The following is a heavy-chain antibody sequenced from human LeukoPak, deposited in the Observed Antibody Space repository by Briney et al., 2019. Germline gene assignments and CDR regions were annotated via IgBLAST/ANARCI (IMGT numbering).Heavy chain of an antibody. J-gene: IGHJ4*02. D-gene: IGHD2-21*02. Sequence: ASVKVSCKASGYTFTSYGISWVRQAPGQGLEWMGWISAYNGNTNYAQKLQGRVTMTTDTSTSTAYMELRSLRSDDTALYYCARDAAYCGGDCYFGNLDYWGQGTLVTVSS. CDR3: ARDAAYCGGDCYFGNLDY. CDR2: ISAYNGNT. V-gene: IGHV1-18*01. CDR1: GYTFTSYG.